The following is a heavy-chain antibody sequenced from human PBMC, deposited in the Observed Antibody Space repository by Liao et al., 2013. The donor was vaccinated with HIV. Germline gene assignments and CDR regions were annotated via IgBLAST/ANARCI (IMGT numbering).Heavy chain of an antibody. V-gene: IGHV4-4*07. Sequence: QVQLQESGPGLVKPSETLSLTCTVSGGSISSYYWSWIRQPAGKGLEWIGRIHTSGSINYNPSVKGRVTISEDTSKNQFSLKLTSVTAADTAMYYCARLPRGYFGESAFDIWGQGIKVIVSS. CDR1: GGSISSYY. CDR3: ARLPRGYFGESAFDI. J-gene: IGHJ3*02. CDR2: IHTSGSI. D-gene: IGHD3-10*01.